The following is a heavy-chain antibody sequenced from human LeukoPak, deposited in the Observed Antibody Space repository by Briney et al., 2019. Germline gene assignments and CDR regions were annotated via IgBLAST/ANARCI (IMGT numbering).Heavy chain of an antibody. CDR3: ARVKTGTWAFPYYFDY. V-gene: IGHV1-18*01. CDR1: GYTFTSYG. D-gene: IGHD1-7*01. CDR2: ISAYNGNT. Sequence: ASVKVSCKASGYTFTSYGISWVRQAPGQGLEWMGWISAYNGNTNYAQKLQGRVTMTTDTSTSTAYMELRSLRSDDTAVYYCARVKTGTWAFPYYFDYWGQGTLVTVSS. J-gene: IGHJ4*02.